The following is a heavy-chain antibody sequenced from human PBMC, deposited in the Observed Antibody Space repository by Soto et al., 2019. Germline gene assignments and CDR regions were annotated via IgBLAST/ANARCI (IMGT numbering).Heavy chain of an antibody. D-gene: IGHD3-9*01. J-gene: IGHJ4*02. V-gene: IGHV2-5*02. Sequence: SGPTLVNPTQTLTLTCTFSGFSLSTSGVGVGWIRQPPGKALEWLALIYWDDDKRYSPSLKSRLTITNDTSKNQVVLTMTNMDPVDTATYYCAHSVSLRYFAWSGTIFYWGQGTLVTVSS. CDR2: IYWDDDK. CDR1: GFSLSTSGVG. CDR3: AHSVSLRYFAWSGTIFY.